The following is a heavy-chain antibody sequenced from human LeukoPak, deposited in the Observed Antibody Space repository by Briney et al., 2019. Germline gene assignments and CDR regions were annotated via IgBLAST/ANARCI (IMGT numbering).Heavy chain of an antibody. CDR3: AREWNKYGSGSYFKL. CDR2: ISTNSGST. V-gene: IGHV1-2*02. J-gene: IGHJ4*02. CDR1: GGTFSNYA. D-gene: IGHD3-10*01. Sequence: GASVKVSCKASGGTFSNYAISWVRQAPGQGLEWMGWISTNSGSTNFAQKFKGRVTMARDTSIATAYMDLTTLRSDDTAVYYCAREWNKYGSGSYFKLWGQGTLVTVSS.